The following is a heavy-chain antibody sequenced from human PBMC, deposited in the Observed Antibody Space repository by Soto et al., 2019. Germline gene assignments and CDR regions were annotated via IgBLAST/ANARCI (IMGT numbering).Heavy chain of an antibody. CDR3: ARRSSGWYRGYWFDP. CDR2: IYYSGST. CDR1: GGSISSSSYY. Sequence: SETLSLTCTVSGGSISSSSYYWGWIRQPPGKGLEWIGSIYYSGSTYYNPSLKSRVTISVDTSKNQFSLKLSSVTAADTAVYYCARRSSGWYRGYWFDPWGQGTLVTVSS. D-gene: IGHD6-19*01. V-gene: IGHV4-39*01. J-gene: IGHJ5*02.